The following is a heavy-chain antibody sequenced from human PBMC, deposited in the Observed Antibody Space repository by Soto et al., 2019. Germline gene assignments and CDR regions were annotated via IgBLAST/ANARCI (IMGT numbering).Heavy chain of an antibody. V-gene: IGHV4-30-2*02. CDR3: ASEKSPISPHYFYYGMDF. CDR2: IYHSGNT. J-gene: IGHJ6*02. Sequence: PSETLSLTCAVSGGSISSGGYSWSWIRQPPGKGLEWIGYIYHSGNTYYNPSLKSRVTISVDRSKNQFSLKLSSVTAADTAVYYCASEKSPISPHYFYYGMDFCGQGTTVTVSS. CDR1: GGSISSGGYS. D-gene: IGHD3-9*01.